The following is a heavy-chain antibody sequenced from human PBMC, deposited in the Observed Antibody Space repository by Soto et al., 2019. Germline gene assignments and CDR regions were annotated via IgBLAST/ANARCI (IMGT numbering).Heavy chain of an antibody. CDR1: GYTFTTYG. V-gene: IGHV1-18*01. CDR2: ISAYNGDT. Sequence: QVQLVQSGAEVKKPGASVKVSCKASGYTFTTYGISWVRQAPGQGLEWLGWISAYNGDTNYAQKFRGRVTVTTDTSTSKAYMELRSLRSDDTAVYYCARDRSGWVFEDWGQGTLVIVSS. D-gene: IGHD6-19*01. J-gene: IGHJ1*01. CDR3: ARDRSGWVFED.